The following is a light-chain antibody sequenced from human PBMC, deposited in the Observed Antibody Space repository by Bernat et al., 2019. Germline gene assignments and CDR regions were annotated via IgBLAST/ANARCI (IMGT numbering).Light chain of an antibody. CDR1: SSDIGFYNY. V-gene: IGLV2-11*01. CDR3: CSYAGSRYV. J-gene: IGLJ1*01. CDR2: DVS. Sequence: QSAPTQPRSVSGSPGQSVTISCTGASSDIGFYNYVSWYQPHPGKAPELMIYDVSKRPSGVPDRFSGSKSGNTASLTIPGLQAEDEADYYCCSYAGSRYVFGTGTKVTVL.